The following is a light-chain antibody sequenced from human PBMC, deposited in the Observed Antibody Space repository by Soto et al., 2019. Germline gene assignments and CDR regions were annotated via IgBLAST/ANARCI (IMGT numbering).Light chain of an antibody. Sequence: QSVLTQPPSVSGAPGQRVTISCTGSSSNIGAGYDVHGYQQLPGKAPKLLIYGNDNRPSGVPDRFSGSKSGTSASLAITGLRADDEADYYCQSYASSLSANFVFGTGTKVTVL. CDR2: GND. V-gene: IGLV1-40*01. CDR3: QSYASSLSANFV. CDR1: SSNIGAGYD. J-gene: IGLJ1*01.